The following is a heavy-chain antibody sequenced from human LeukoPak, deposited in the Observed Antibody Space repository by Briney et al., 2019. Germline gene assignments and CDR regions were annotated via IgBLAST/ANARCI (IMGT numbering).Heavy chain of an antibody. CDR2: VYSSGST. V-gene: IGHV4-4*07. D-gene: IGHD3-22*01. CDR3: ARSLSAGYYIFDY. CDR1: GASISNYY. Sequence: SETLSLTCTVSGASISNYYWSWIRQPAGKGLEWIGRVYSSGSTNYNPSLKSRATMSADTSKNQFSLKLSSVTAADTAVYYCARSLSAGYYIFDYWGQGTLITVSS. J-gene: IGHJ4*02.